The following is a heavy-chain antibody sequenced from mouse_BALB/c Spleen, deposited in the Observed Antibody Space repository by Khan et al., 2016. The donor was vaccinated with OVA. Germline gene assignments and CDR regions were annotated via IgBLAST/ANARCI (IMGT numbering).Heavy chain of an antibody. Sequence: EVKLVESGGGLVKPGGSLKLSCAASGFTFSTYAMSWVRQTPEKRLEWVATISSDGDYTYYPDNVTGRFTISRDNAKNTLYLLVSMLRSEDTAMYCCSRSPNGNFANWGQGTLVTVSA. D-gene: IGHD2-1*01. V-gene: IGHV5-9-3*01. CDR1: GFTFSTYA. CDR2: ISSDGDYT. J-gene: IGHJ3*01. CDR3: SRSPNGNFAN.